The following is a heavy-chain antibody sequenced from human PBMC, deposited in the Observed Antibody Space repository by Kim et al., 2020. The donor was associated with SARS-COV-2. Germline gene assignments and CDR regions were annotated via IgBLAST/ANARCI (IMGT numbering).Heavy chain of an antibody. V-gene: IGHV3-33*05. J-gene: IGHJ4*02. CDR3: ARDGAKYYDSSGYYYEFPYFDY. Sequence: GGSLRLSCAASGFTFSSYGMHWVRQAPGKGLEWVAVISYDGSNKYYADSVKGRFTISRDNSKNTLYLQMNSLRAEDTAVYYCARDGAKYYDSSGYYYEFPYFDYWGQGTLVTVSS. CDR1: GFTFSSYG. D-gene: IGHD3-22*01. CDR2: ISYDGSNK.